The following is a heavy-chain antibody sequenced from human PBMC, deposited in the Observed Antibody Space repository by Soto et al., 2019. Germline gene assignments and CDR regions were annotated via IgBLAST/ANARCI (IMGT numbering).Heavy chain of an antibody. V-gene: IGHV1-3*01. D-gene: IGHD6-13*01. CDR2: INAGNGNT. CDR1: GYTFTSYA. Sequence: ASVKVSCKASGYTFTSYAMHWVRQAPGQRLEWMGWINAGNGNTKYSQKFQGRVTITRDTSASTAYMELNSLKTEDTGVYFCTADLPTFIPQVDSWGQGTLVTVSS. J-gene: IGHJ4*02. CDR3: TADLPTFIPQVDS.